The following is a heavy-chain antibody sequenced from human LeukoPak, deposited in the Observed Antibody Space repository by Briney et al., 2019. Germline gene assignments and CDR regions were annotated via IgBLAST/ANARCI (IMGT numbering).Heavy chain of an antibody. CDR2: INPNSGDT. CDR1: GYTFTGYY. Sequence: GASVKVSCKASGYTFTGYYMHWVRQAPGQGLKWMGWINPNSGDTNYAQKFQGRVTVTRDTSISTAYMELSRLRSDDTAVYYCARVGSSGWYVHPTLDYWGQGTLLTVSS. J-gene: IGHJ4*02. V-gene: IGHV1-2*02. CDR3: ARVGSSGWYVHPTLDY. D-gene: IGHD6-19*01.